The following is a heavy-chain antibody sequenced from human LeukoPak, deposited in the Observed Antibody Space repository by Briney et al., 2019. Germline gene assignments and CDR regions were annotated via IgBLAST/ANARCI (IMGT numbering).Heavy chain of an antibody. J-gene: IGHJ4*02. V-gene: IGHV3-30*18. CDR1: GFTFSSYG. CDR2: ISYDGSNK. CDR3: AKDSYSSSSSVIDY. D-gene: IGHD6-6*01. Sequence: PGGSLRLSCAASGFTFSSYGMHWVRQAPGKGLEWVAVISYDGSNKYYADSVKGRFTISRDNSKNTLYLQMNSLRAEDTAVYYCAKDSYSSSSSVIDYWGQGTLVAVSS.